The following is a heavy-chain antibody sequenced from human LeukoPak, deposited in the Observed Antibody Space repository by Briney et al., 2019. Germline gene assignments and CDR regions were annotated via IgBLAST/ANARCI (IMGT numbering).Heavy chain of an antibody. D-gene: IGHD3-22*01. J-gene: IGHJ4*02. CDR2: INPNSGGT. CDR3: ARGEYYDRSAYCFD. CDR1: GYTFTDYY. V-gene: IGHV1-2*02. Sequence: GASVKVSCKASGYTFTDYYMHWVRQAPGQGLEWMGWINPNSGGTNYVQRFQGRVTMTRDTSISTAYMELGRLRSDDTAVYYCARGEYYDRSAYCFDWGQGTLVTVSS.